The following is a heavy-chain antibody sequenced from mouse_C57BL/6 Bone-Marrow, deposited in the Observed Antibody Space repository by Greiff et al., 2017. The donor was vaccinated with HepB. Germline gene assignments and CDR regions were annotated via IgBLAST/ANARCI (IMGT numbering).Heavy chain of an antibody. J-gene: IGHJ4*01. D-gene: IGHD1-1*01. Sequence: DVKLVESGGGLVKPGGSLKLSCAASGFTFSSYAMSWVRQTPEKRLEWVATISDGGSYTYYPDNVKGRFTISRDNAKNNLYLQMSHLKSEDTAMYYCAREDITTVVPYAMDYWGQGTSVTVSS. CDR1: GFTFSSYA. CDR2: ISDGGSYT. V-gene: IGHV5-4*01. CDR3: AREDITTVVPYAMDY.